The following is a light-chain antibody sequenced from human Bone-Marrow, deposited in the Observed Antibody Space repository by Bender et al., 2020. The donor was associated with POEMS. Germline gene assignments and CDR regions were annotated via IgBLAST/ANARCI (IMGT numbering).Light chain of an antibody. CDR2: DVS. V-gene: IGLV2-14*03. J-gene: IGLJ2*01. CDR3: QTWGTGIVV. Sequence: QSALTQPASVSGSPGQSITISCTGTSSDVGGYNYVSWYQQHPGKAPKLIIYDVSNRPSGVSHRFSGSKSGNTASLTISGLQSEDEADYYCQTWGTGIVVFGGGTKLTVL. CDR1: SSDVGGYNY.